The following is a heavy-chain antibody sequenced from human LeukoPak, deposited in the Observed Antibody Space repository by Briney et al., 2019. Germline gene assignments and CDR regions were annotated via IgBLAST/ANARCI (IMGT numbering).Heavy chain of an antibody. CDR3: ARDLEAANTYYFDY. CDR1: GFTFSSYG. Sequence: GGSLRLSCVASGFTFSSYGMHWVRQAPGKGLEWVAVISFDGSNKYYADSVEGRFTISRDNSKNTLYLQMNSLRVEDTAVYYCARDLEAANTYYFDYWGQGTMVTVSS. J-gene: IGHJ4*02. CDR2: ISFDGSNK. D-gene: IGHD6-13*01. V-gene: IGHV3-30*03.